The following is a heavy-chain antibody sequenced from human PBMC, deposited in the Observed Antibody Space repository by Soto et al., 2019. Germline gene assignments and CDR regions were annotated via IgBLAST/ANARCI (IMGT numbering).Heavy chain of an antibody. CDR1: GFTFSSYA. CDR2: ISYDGSNK. D-gene: IGHD2-21*02. CDR3: ARDPGGNSGNYFDY. Sequence: GGSLRLSCAASGFTFSSYAMHWVRQAPGKGLEWVAVISYDGSNKYYADSVKGRFTISRDNSKNTLYLQMNSLRAEDTAVYYCARDPGGNSGNYFDYWGQGTLVTVSS. J-gene: IGHJ4*02. V-gene: IGHV3-30-3*01.